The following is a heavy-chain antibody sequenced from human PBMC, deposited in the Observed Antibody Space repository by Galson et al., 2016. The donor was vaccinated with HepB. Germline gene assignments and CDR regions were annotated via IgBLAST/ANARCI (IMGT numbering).Heavy chain of an antibody. CDR3: VRGLPGHFDGTGYYTVHPYLYDS. CDR2: IFYSGDT. D-gene: IGHD3/OR15-3a*01. V-gene: IGHV4-31*03. Sequence: TLSLTCTVSADSVTSGNYYWSWIRQLPGKGLEWIGYIFYSGDTDYNPSLKSRVTISLDTSKNQFFLKLSSVTAADTAVYYCVRGLPGHFDGTGYYTVHPYLYDSWGQGTLVAVSS. J-gene: IGHJ4*02. CDR1: ADSVTSGNYY.